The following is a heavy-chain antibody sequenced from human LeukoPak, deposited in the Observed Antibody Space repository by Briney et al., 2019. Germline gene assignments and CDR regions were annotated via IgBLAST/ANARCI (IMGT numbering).Heavy chain of an antibody. D-gene: IGHD6-13*01. Sequence: GGSLRLSCAASGFTFDDYAMHWVRQAPGKGLEWVSGISWNSGSIGYADSVKGRFAISRDNAKNSLYLQMNSLRAEDTALYYCAKASAAAGRVIDYWGQGTLVTVSS. V-gene: IGHV3-9*01. J-gene: IGHJ4*02. CDR1: GFTFDDYA. CDR2: ISWNSGSI. CDR3: AKASAAAGRVIDY.